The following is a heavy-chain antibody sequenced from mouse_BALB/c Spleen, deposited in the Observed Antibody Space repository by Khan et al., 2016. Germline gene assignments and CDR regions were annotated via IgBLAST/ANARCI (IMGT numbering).Heavy chain of an antibody. D-gene: IGHD2-1*01. Sequence: VQLQQSGAELVKPGASVKLSCTASGFNIKDTYMHWVKQRPEQGLEWIGRIDPANGNTKYDPKFQGKATKTAETCSNTAYLQLRSLTSEDTAGDYCAHGNYAFAYWGQGTLVTVSA. CDR2: IDPANGNT. CDR3: AHGNYAFAY. V-gene: IGHV14-3*02. CDR1: GFNIKDTY. J-gene: IGHJ3*01.